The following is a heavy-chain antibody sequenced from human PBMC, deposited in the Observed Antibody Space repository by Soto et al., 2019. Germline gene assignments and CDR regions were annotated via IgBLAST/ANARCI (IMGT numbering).Heavy chain of an antibody. Sequence: LTLSCAASGFTFSRYSMNWVRQAPGQGLEGVSSISSSSSYIYYAESVKGRFTISRDNAQNSLYLQTNSLRARDTVVYYCARTGAPHSSGWQAPEPLDIWSQRTMVTVAS. D-gene: IGHD6-19*01. CDR2: ISSSSSYI. CDR1: GFTFSRYS. J-gene: IGHJ6*02. V-gene: IGHV3-21*01. CDR3: ARTGAPHSSGWQAPEPLDI.